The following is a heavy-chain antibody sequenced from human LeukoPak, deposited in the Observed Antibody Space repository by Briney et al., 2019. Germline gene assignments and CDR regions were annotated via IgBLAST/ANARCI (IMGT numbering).Heavy chain of an antibody. V-gene: IGHV3-23*01. CDR2: ICGSGGTT. J-gene: IGHJ4*02. CDR3: ARGASRYYYDSSGYSNFDY. D-gene: IGHD3-22*01. Sequence: PGGSLRLSCAASGFTFSSYAMSWVRQAPGKGLEWVSVICGSGGTTYYADSVKGRFNISRDNSKNTLYLQMNSLRDEDTAVYYCARGASRYYYDSSGYSNFDYWGQGTLVTVSS. CDR1: GFTFSSYA.